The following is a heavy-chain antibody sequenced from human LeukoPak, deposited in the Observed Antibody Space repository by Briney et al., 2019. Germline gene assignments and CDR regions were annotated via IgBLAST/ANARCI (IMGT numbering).Heavy chain of an antibody. CDR1: GGSISSYY. CDR2: IYTSGST. J-gene: IGHJ3*02. Sequence: SETLSLTCTVSGGSISSYYWSWIRQPAGKGLEWIGRIYTSGSTNYNPSLKSRVTMSVDTSKNQFSLKLSSVTAADTAVYYCARDRPHGSNIGSDAFDIWGQGTMVTVSS. CDR3: ARDRPHGSNIGSDAFDI. D-gene: IGHD5-12*01. V-gene: IGHV4-4*07.